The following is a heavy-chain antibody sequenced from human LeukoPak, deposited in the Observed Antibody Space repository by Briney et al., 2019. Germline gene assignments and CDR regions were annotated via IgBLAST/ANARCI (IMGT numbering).Heavy chain of an antibody. CDR1: GFTFDNSW. CDR2: ISPDGITT. V-gene: IGHV3-74*01. CDR3: ATAGNYRFDN. D-gene: IGHD1-7*01. J-gene: IGHJ4*02. Sequence: PGGSLRLSCAASGFTFDNSWIHWFRQGPGRGLVWVSRISPDGITTNYADSVKGRFTISRDNAMNTLYLQMNSLRAEDTAVYYCATAGNYRFDNWGQGALVTVSS.